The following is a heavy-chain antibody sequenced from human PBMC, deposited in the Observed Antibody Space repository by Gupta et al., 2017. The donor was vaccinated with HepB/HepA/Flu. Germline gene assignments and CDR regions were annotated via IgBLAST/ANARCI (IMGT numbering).Heavy chain of an antibody. CDR1: GFTFSSYA. Sequence: EVQLLESGGDLVQPGGSLRLSCAASGFTFSSYAMSWVRQAPGKGLEWVSAISGSGGSTYYADSVKGRFTVSRDNSKNTLYLQMNSLRAEDTAIYYGAKDRTEYQLLSWNFDNWGQGTLVTVSS. CDR3: AKDRTEYQLLSWNFDN. D-gene: IGHD2-2*01. J-gene: IGHJ4*02. V-gene: IGHV3-23*01. CDR2: ISGSGGST.